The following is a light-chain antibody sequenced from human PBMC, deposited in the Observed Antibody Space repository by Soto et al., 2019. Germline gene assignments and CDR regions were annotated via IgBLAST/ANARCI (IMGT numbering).Light chain of an antibody. Sequence: AIQLTQSPSSLSAYVGDRVTITCRASQGISSYLAWYQQKPGKAPKLLIYDASNLDSGVPSRFSGSGSGTEFTLTISGLQPDDFATYYCQQYNSFSWTFGQGTKV. J-gene: IGKJ1*01. CDR2: DAS. CDR3: QQYNSFSWT. V-gene: IGKV1-13*02. CDR1: QGISSY.